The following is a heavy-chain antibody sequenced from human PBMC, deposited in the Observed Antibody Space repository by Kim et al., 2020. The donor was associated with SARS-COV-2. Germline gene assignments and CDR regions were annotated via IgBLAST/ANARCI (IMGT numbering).Heavy chain of an antibody. CDR1: GFTFSSYS. CDR2: ISSSSSYI. V-gene: IGHV3-21*01. Sequence: GGSLRLSCAASGFTFSSYSMNWVRQAPGKGLEWVSSISSSSSYIYYADSVKGRFTISRDNAKNSLYLQMNSLRAEDTAVYYCARVDPYGSGSYYNDLGYYYYGMDVWGQGTTVTVSS. J-gene: IGHJ6*02. CDR3: ARVDPYGSGSYYNDLGYYYYGMDV. D-gene: IGHD3-10*01.